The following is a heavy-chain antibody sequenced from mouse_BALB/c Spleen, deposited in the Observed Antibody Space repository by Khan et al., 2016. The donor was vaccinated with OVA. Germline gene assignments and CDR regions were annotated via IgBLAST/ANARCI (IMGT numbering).Heavy chain of an antibody. Sequence: QIQLVQSGPELKKPGETVRISCKASGYTFTTAGIQWVQKMPGKGLKWIGWINTHSGVPKYAEDFKGRFAFSLEISVNTAYLQITNLKNEETADYFCAEGGAAYYRNDGGAMEYWGQGTSVTVSS. D-gene: IGHD2-14*01. V-gene: IGHV9-4*02. CDR2: INTHSGVP. CDR3: AEGGAAYYRNDGGAMEY. CDR1: GYTFTTAG. J-gene: IGHJ4*01.